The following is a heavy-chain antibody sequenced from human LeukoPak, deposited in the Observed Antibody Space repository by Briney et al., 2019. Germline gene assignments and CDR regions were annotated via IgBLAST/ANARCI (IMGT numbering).Heavy chain of an antibody. D-gene: IGHD3-10*01. CDR3: AGGYYYGSGFDV. V-gene: IGHV1-8*02. Sequence: ASVTVSCKASGCPFTNYAYHWVRQAPGQGLEWMGWMNPNSGNTGYAQKFQGRVTMTRNTSISTAYMELSSLRSEDTAVYYCAGGYYYGSGFDVWGQGTTVTVSS. CDR1: GCPFTNYA. J-gene: IGHJ6*02. CDR2: MNPNSGNT.